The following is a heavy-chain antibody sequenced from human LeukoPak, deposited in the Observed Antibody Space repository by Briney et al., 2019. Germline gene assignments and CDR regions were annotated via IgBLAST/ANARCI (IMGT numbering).Heavy chain of an antibody. D-gene: IGHD1-14*01. Sequence: PGGSLRLSCAASGFTFSSYGMHWVRQAPGKGLEWVAVISYDGSNKYYADSVKGRFTISRDNSKNTLYLQMNSLIVEDTAVYYCAKTGFQWGYYFYYMDVWGKGTTVTVSS. V-gene: IGHV3-30*18. J-gene: IGHJ6*03. CDR3: AKTGFQWGYYFYYMDV. CDR1: GFTFSSYG. CDR2: ISYDGSNK.